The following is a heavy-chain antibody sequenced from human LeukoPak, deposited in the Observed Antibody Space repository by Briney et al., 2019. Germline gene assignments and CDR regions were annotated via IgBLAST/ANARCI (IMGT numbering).Heavy chain of an antibody. D-gene: IGHD2-15*01. CDR1: GFTFSSYA. J-gene: IGHJ4*02. CDR3: ARGPRDIVVVDAHYFDY. V-gene: IGHV3-23*01. Sequence: PGGSLRLSCAASGFTFSSYAMSWVRQAPGKGLEWVSAISGSGDSTYYADSVKGRFTISRDNSKNTLYLQMNSLRAGDTAVYYCARGPRDIVVVDAHYFDYWGQGTLVTVSS. CDR2: ISGSGDST.